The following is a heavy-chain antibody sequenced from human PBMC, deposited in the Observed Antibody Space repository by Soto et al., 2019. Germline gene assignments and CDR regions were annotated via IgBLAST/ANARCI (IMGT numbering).Heavy chain of an antibody. CDR1: GFTFSSYA. Sequence: EVQLLESGGGLVQPGGSLRLSCAASGFTFSSYAMSWVRQAPGKGLEWVSAISGSGGSTYYADSVKGRFTISRDNSKNTLYLQMNSLRAEDTAVYYCAKEPQRYCSGGSCYSYYYGMDVWGQGTTVTVSS. CDR2: ISGSGGST. CDR3: AKEPQRYCSGGSCYSYYYGMDV. J-gene: IGHJ6*02. V-gene: IGHV3-23*01. D-gene: IGHD2-15*01.